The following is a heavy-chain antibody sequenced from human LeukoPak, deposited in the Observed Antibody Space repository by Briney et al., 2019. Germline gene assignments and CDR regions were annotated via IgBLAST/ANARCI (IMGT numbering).Heavy chain of an antibody. D-gene: IGHD5-12*01. J-gene: IGHJ4*02. CDR1: GGSISSGGYY. Sequence: SETLSLTCTVSGGSISSGGYYWSWIRQHPGKGLEWIGYIYYSGSTYYNLSLKSRVTMSVDTSKNQFSLKLSSVTAADTAVYYCAREYSGYDWPYYFDYWGQGTLVTVSS. V-gene: IGHV4-31*03. CDR3: AREYSGYDWPYYFDY. CDR2: IYYSGST.